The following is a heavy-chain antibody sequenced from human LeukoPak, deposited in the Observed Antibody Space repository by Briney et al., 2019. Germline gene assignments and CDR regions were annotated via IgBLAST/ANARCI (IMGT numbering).Heavy chain of an antibody. D-gene: IGHD6-13*01. V-gene: IGHV3-66*01. CDR2: IYSGGST. J-gene: IGHJ4*02. CDR3: ARGQTISWYTFDF. Sequence: GGSLRLSCAAPGFTVDSSYMSWVRRAPGKGLEWVSVIYSGGSTYYGDSVKGRFTISRDNSKNTLYLQMNSLRAEDTAVYYCARGQTISWYTFDFWGQGTLVTVSS. CDR1: GFTVDSSY.